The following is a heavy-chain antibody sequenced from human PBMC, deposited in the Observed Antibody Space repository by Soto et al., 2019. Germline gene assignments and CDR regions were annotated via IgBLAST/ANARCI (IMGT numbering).Heavy chain of an antibody. CDR3: ASLRGVYSDGFHFDY. V-gene: IGHV3-7*05. Sequence: EVQLVESGGGLVQPGGSLRLSCAASGLTFSTSWMSWVRQAPGKGLEWVANIKEDGSEKYYLVSLKGRFTISRDNAKNSLYLQMNSLRGEDTAVYHCASLRGVYSDGFHFDYWGQGTLVTVSS. D-gene: IGHD5-18*01. CDR2: IKEDGSEK. CDR1: GLTFSTSW. J-gene: IGHJ4*02.